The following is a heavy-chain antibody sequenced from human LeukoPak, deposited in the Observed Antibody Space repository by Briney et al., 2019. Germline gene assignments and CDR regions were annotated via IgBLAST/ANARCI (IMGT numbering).Heavy chain of an antibody. CDR3: ARHKMGTTRLYYFDY. V-gene: IGHV4-39*01. CDR1: GGSISSSYYY. J-gene: IGHJ4*02. CDR2: ICYSGTT. Sequence: PSETLSLTCTVSGGSISSSYYYWGWIRQPPGKGLEWIGTICYSGTTYYNPSLESRVTISVDTSKNQFSLKLTSVTAADTAVYYCARHKMGTTRLYYFDYWGQGTLVTVSS. D-gene: IGHD1-26*01.